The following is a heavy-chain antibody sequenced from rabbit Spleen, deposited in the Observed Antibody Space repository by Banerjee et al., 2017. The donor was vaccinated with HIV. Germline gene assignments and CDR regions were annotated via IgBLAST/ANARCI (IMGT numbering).Heavy chain of an antibody. V-gene: IGHV1S40*01. CDR1: GFDFSSSYY. Sequence: QSLEESGGDLVKPEGSLKLSCKASGFDFSSSYYMNWVRQAPGKGLEWIGYIDPVFGITYYASWVNARFSISRENAQNTVFLQMTSLTAADTATYFCVREAGYGGYGDANLWGQGTLVTVS. D-gene: IGHD6-1*01. J-gene: IGHJ4*01. CDR3: VREAGYGGYGDANL. CDR2: IDPVFGIT.